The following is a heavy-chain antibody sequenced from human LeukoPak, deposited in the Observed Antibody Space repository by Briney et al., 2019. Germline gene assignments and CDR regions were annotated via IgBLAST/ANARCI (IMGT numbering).Heavy chain of an antibody. V-gene: IGHV3-48*01. CDR1: GFTFSSYS. D-gene: IGHD6-19*01. Sequence: GGSLRLSCAASGFTFSSYSMNWVRQAPGKGLEWISYISTSSSTIYYADSVKGRFTISRDNGKNSLYLQMNSLRAEDTAVYFCARRGYTSAWDYWGQGTLVTVSS. CDR2: ISTSSSTI. CDR3: ARRGYTSAWDY. J-gene: IGHJ4*02.